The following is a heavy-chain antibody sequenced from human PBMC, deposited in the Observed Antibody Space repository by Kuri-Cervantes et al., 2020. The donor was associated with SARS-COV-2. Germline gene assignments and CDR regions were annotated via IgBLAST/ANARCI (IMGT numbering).Heavy chain of an antibody. V-gene: IGHV1-3*01. CDR1: GYTFTSYA. CDR2: INAGNGNT. Sequence: ASVKVSCKASGYTFTSYAMHWVRQAPGQGLEWMGWINAGNGNTKYSQKFQGRVTITRDTSASTAYMELSSLRSEDTAVYYCARGFARFGFDPWGQGTLVTVSS. J-gene: IGHJ5*02. CDR3: ARGFARFGFDP.